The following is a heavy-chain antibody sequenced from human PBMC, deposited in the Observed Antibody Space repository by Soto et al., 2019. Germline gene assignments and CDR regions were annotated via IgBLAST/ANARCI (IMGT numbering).Heavy chain of an antibody. V-gene: IGHV3-9*01. CDR2: MSWNAGYI. CDR3: AKAPDCGHHQFFQH. CDR1: GFTFDDYV. D-gene: IGHD4-17*01. Sequence: GGTLRLSCAASGFTFDDYVMHWVRQAPGKGLEWVSGMSWNAGYISYASSVKGRFTISRDNAKKSLYLQMNSLRPEDTAFYYCAKAPDCGHHQFFQHCGPGTLVTVSS. J-gene: IGHJ1*01.